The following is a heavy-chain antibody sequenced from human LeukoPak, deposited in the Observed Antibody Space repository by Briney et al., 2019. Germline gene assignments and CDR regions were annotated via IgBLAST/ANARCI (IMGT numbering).Heavy chain of an antibody. CDR1: GGSFSGYY. V-gene: IGHV4-34*01. Sequence: SETLSLTCAVYGGSFSGYYWSWIRQPPGKGLEWIGEINHSGSTNYNASLKSRVTISVDTSKNQFSLKLSSVTAADTAVYYCARRQQLVLWGYYYYYMDVWGKGTTVTVSS. CDR3: ARRQQLVLWGYYYYYMDV. CDR2: INHSGST. J-gene: IGHJ6*03. D-gene: IGHD6-6*01.